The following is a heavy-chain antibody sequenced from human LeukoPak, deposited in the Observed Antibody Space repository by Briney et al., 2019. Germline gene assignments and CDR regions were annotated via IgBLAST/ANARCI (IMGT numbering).Heavy chain of an antibody. D-gene: IGHD1-26*01. CDR1: GGTFSSYA. CDR3: ARDSYIFKATSLDY. J-gene: IGHJ4*02. CDR2: IIPIFGTS. Sequence: AXVKVSCKASGGTFSSYAISWVRQAPGQGLEWMGRIIPIFGTSNYAQSFQGRVTITTDESTSTAYMELSSLRSEDTAVYYCARDSYIFKATSLDYWGQGTLVTVSS. V-gene: IGHV1-69*05.